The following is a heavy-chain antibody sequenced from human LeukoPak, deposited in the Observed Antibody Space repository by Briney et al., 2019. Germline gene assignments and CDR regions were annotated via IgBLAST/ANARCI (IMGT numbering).Heavy chain of an antibody. J-gene: IGHJ3*02. CDR1: GGAITNYY. CDR2: IYYTGSA. D-gene: IGHD6-19*01. Sequence: SETLSLTCGVSGGAITNYYWNWIRQAPGKGLEWLGYIYYTGSATYNPSVKSRITISLDTSKKQISLKLRSVTAADTAVYYCASAREWLVGDNAFDIWGQGTMVTVSS. V-gene: IGHV4-59*01. CDR3: ASAREWLVGDNAFDI.